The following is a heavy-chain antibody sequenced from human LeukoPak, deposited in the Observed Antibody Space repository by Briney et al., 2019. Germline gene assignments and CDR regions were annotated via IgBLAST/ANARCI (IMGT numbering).Heavy chain of an antibody. Sequence: SETLSLTCAVYGGSITGYYWSWIRQTPGRGLEWVGEIHYTGATSYNPSLKSRATKSTDTSKNQFSLRLSSVTAADTAVYYCARGNILTGYCFDFWGQGALVTVSS. CDR1: GGSITGYY. D-gene: IGHD3-9*01. V-gene: IGHV4-34*01. J-gene: IGHJ4*01. CDR3: ARGNILTGYCFDF. CDR2: IHYTGAT.